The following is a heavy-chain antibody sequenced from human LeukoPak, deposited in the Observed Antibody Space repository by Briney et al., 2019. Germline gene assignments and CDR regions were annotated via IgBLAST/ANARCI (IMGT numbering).Heavy chain of an antibody. Sequence: SQTLSLTCTVSGGSISSGSYYWSWIRQPAGKGLEWIGRIYTSGSTNYNPSLKSRVTISVDTSKNQFSLKLSSVTAADTAVYYCARGRYGSYLYYYYGMDVWGQGTTVTVSS. D-gene: IGHD1-26*01. CDR2: IYTSGST. V-gene: IGHV4-61*02. J-gene: IGHJ6*02. CDR1: GGSISSGSYY. CDR3: ARGRYGSYLYYYYGMDV.